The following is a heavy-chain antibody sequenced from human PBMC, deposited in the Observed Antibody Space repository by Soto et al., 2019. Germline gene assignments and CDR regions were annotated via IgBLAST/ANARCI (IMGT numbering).Heavy chain of an antibody. Sequence: PSQTLSLTCAISGDSVSTNSATWDWIRQSPKRGLECLGRTYYSSKWYNDYAVSVKGRITINPDTSNNQLSLQLNSVTPDDTAVYYCARLIGSSWLDFWGQGTLVTVSS. D-gene: IGHD6-13*01. V-gene: IGHV6-1*01. J-gene: IGHJ5*01. CDR2: TYYSSKWYN. CDR1: GDSVSTNSAT. CDR3: ARLIGSSWLDF.